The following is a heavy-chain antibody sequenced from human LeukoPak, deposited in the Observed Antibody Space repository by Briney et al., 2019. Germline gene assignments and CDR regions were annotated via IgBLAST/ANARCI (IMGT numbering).Heavy chain of an antibody. CDR2: INHSGST. J-gene: IGHJ4*02. CDR1: GGSCSGYY. D-gene: IGHD2-2*01. CDR3: ASLSCSSTSCYGDY. Sequence: SETLSLTCAVYGGSCSGYYWSWIRQPPGKGLEWIGEINHSGSTNYNPSLKSRVTISVDTSKNQFSLKLSSVTAADTAVYYCASLSCSSTSCYGDYWGQGTLVTVSS. V-gene: IGHV4-34*01.